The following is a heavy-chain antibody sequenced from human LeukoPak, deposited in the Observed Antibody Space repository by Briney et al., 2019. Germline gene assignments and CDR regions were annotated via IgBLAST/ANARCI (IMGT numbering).Heavy chain of an antibody. Sequence: GASVKVSCKASGYTFTSYGISWVGQAPGQGLEWMGWISAYNGNTNYAQKLQGRVTMTTDTSTSTAYMELRSLRSDDTAVYYCARHIVVVVAATSGDWFDPWGQGTLVTVSS. CDR1: GYTFTSYG. CDR3: ARHIVVVVAATSGDWFDP. D-gene: IGHD2-15*01. CDR2: ISAYNGNT. J-gene: IGHJ5*02. V-gene: IGHV1-18*01.